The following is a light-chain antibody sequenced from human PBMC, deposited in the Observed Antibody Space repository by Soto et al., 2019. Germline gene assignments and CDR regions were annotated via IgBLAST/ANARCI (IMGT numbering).Light chain of an antibody. CDR3: QQSYSTPRT. Sequence: DIQMTQSPSSLSASVGDRVTITCRASQSISSYLNWYQQKPGKAPKLLIYAASSLQSGVPSRFSGSGSGTDFTLSLNSLQPEDLAAYYCQQSYSTPRTFGPGTTVDIK. J-gene: IGKJ3*01. V-gene: IGKV1-39*01. CDR1: QSISSY. CDR2: AAS.